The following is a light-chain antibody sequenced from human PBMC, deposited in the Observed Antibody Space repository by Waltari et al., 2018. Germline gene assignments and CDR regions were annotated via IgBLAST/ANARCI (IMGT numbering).Light chain of an antibody. Sequence: EIVMTQPPDTLSVSPGERAALSCMSSQSVSSNLAWFQQKPGQAPRLLIYGASTSATGVPARFSGSGSGTEFTLTISSLQSEDFAVYYCQHYNNWPPYAFGQGTKLEIK. CDR2: GAS. CDR3: QHYNNWPPYA. J-gene: IGKJ2*01. CDR1: QSVSSN. V-gene: IGKV3-15*01.